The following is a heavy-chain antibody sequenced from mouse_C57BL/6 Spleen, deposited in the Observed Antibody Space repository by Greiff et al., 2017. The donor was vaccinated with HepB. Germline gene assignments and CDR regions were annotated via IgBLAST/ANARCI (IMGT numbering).Heavy chain of an antibody. V-gene: IGHV14-2*01. Sequence: EVKLQESGAELVKPGASVKLSCTASGFNIKDYYMHWVKQRTEQGLEWIGRIDPEDGETKYAPKFQGKATITADTSSNTAYLQLSSLTSEDTAVYYCASSYYYGSSYEDDWYFDVWGTGTTVTVSS. J-gene: IGHJ1*03. CDR3: ASSYYYGSSYEDDWYFDV. D-gene: IGHD1-1*01. CDR1: GFNIKDYY. CDR2: IDPEDGET.